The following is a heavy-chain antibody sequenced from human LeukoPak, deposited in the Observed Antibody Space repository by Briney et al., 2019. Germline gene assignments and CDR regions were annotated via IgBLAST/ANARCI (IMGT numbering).Heavy chain of an antibody. V-gene: IGHV3-23*01. J-gene: IGHJ4*02. CDR3: AKDQGDRSDWLLYYYFDY. D-gene: IGHD3-9*01. CDR1: GFTFSSYA. CDR2: ISGSGGST. Sequence: GGSLRLSCAASGFTFSSYAMSWVRQAPGKGLEWVSAISGSGGSTYYADSVKGRFTISRDNSMNTLYLQMNSLRAEDTAVYYCAKDQGDRSDWLLYYYFDYWGQGTLVTVSS.